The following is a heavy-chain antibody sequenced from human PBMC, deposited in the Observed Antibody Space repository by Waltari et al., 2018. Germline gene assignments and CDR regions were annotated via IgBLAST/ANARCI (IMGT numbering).Heavy chain of an antibody. V-gene: IGHV1-2*02. D-gene: IGHD1-26*01. CDR1: GYSFTDYH. Sequence: QVQLVQSGTEVKKPGASVKVSCPASGYSFTDYHLHWVRQTPGQGRDGLGWIKPKKGDTGYAQNFLGRVTMTRDTAINTVYMDLSGLRSDDTAVFYCARDPGPIVGAPDYWGQGTLVTVSS. CDR2: IKPKKGDT. J-gene: IGHJ4*02. CDR3: ARDPGPIVGAPDY.